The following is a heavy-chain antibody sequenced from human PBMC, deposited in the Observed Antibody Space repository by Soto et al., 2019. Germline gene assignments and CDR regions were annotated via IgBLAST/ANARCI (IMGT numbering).Heavy chain of an antibody. V-gene: IGHV4-34*01. Sequence: PSETLSLTCAVYGGSFSGYYWSWIRQPPGKGLEWIGEINHSGSTNYNPSLKSRVTISVDTSKNQFSLKLSSVTAADTAVYYCASPAWKAAAGSLGMDVWGQGTTVTVSS. CDR3: ASPAWKAAAGSLGMDV. CDR2: INHSGST. D-gene: IGHD6-13*01. CDR1: GGSFSGYY. J-gene: IGHJ6*02.